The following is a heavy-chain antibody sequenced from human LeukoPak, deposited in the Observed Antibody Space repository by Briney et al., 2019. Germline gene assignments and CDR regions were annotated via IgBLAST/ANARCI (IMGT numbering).Heavy chain of an antibody. D-gene: IGHD4-17*01. CDR2: ISSSSSYI. CDR1: GFTFSSYS. J-gene: IGHJ3*02. CDR3: ARDDDYGDYGDAFDI. Sequence: AGYLRLSCAASGFTFSSYSMNWVLQAPVKGLEWVSSISSSSSYIYYADSVKGRFTISRDNAKNSMYLQMNSLRAEDTAVYYCARDDDYGDYGDAFDIWGQGTMVTVSS. V-gene: IGHV3-21*01.